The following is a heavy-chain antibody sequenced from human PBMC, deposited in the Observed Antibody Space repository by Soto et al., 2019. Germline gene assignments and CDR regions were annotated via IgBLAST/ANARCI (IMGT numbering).Heavy chain of an antibody. CDR3: ARGCIVGGRAAG. Sequence: QVQLLQSGAEVKKPGASVKVSCKASGYIFTSYDINWVRQATGQGLEWMGWMNTNTGKTGYAQKFQGRVTMTGHISITTAYMELYSLRSEDPAVYYGARGCIVGGRAAGWRQGHTVTVPS. D-gene: IGHD1-26*01. J-gene: IGHJ6*02. CDR2: MNTNTGKT. V-gene: IGHV1-8*01. CDR1: GYIFTSYD.